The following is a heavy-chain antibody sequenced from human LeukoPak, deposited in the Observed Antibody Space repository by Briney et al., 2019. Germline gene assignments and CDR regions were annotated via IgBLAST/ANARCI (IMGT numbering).Heavy chain of an antibody. CDR3: AKDRDDYVWGSYLGAFDI. Sequence: PGGSLRLSCAVSGFTFTSYWMSWVRQTPGKGLEWVANIKQDGSEKYYVDSVKGRFTISRDNSKNTLYLQMNSLRAEDTAVFYCAKDRDDYVWGSYLGAFDIWGQGTMVTVSS. CDR1: GFTFTSYW. J-gene: IGHJ3*02. V-gene: IGHV3-7*03. CDR2: IKQDGSEK. D-gene: IGHD3-16*01.